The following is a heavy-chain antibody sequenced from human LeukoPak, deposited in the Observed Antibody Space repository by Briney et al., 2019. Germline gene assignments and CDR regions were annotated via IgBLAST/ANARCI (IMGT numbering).Heavy chain of an antibody. D-gene: IGHD3-3*01. CDR2: IKQDGSEK. V-gene: IGHV3-7*01. CDR1: GFTFSSYW. J-gene: IGHJ6*03. CDR3: ARSGYDVWSGYPLSYYYYMDV. Sequence: GGSLRLSCAASGFTFSSYWMSWVRQAPGKGLEWVANIKQDGSEKYYVDSVRGRFTISRDNAKNSLYLQMNSLRAEDTAVYYSARSGYDVWSGYPLSYYYYMDVWGKGTTVTVSS.